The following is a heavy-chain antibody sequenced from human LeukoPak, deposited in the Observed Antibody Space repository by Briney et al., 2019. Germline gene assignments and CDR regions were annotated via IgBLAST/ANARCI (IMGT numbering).Heavy chain of an antibody. J-gene: IGHJ4*02. CDR3: ARGGYSFDY. D-gene: IGHD5-12*01. Sequence: QPGGSLRLSCVASGFSFTGYWMTWVRQAPGKGPEWVARLHPDGSERNYVGSVEGRFTAFGDNAKSSLFLQMHSLRVEDTAVYYCARGGYSFDYLGQGTLVTVPS. CDR2: LHPDGSER. V-gene: IGHV3-7*01. CDR1: GFSFTGYW.